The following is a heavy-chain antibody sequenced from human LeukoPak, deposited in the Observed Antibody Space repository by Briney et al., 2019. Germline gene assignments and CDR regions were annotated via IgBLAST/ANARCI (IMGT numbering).Heavy chain of an antibody. CDR2: INPDSGGT. Sequence: ASVKVSCKASGYTFTGYYMHWVRQAPGQGLEWMGWINPDSGGTNYAQNFHGRVTMTRDTSISTAYMAVRRQRSDETAVYYCAGEYYYGSGKYYNRIDYWGQGTLVTVSS. CDR3: AGEYYYGSGKYYNRIDY. V-gene: IGHV1-2*02. J-gene: IGHJ4*02. CDR1: GYTFTGYY. D-gene: IGHD3-10*01.